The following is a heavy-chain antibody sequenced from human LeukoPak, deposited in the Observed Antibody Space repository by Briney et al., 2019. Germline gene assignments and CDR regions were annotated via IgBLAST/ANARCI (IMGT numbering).Heavy chain of an antibody. CDR2: ISSSGSTI. J-gene: IGHJ4*02. CDR1: GFTFSDYY. V-gene: IGHV3-11*01. CDR3: AKDRTAYSYGSIDH. Sequence: KPGGSLRLSCAASGFTFSDYYMSWIRQAPGKGLEWVSYISSSGSTIYYADSVKGRFTISRDNAKNSLYLQVNSLREEDTALYYCAKDRTAYSYGSIDHWGQGTLVTVSS. D-gene: IGHD5-18*01.